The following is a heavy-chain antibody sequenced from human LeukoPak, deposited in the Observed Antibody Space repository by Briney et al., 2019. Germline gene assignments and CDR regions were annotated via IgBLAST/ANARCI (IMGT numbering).Heavy chain of an antibody. Sequence: GGSLRLSCAASGFTFSSYAMHWVRQAPGKGLEWVAVISYDGSNKYYADSVMGRFTISRDNSKNTLYLQMNSLRAEDTAVYYCARDGEESCGGDCYWVDYWGQGTLVTVSS. CDR2: ISYDGSNK. J-gene: IGHJ4*02. D-gene: IGHD2-21*02. CDR3: ARDGEESCGGDCYWVDY. V-gene: IGHV3-30*04. CDR1: GFTFSSYA.